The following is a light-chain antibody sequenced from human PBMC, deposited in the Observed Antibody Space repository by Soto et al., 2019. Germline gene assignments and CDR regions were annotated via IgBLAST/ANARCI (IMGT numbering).Light chain of an antibody. CDR3: QQYSSSLYT. CDR1: QSVSSNY. CDR2: GAS. V-gene: IGKV3-20*01. Sequence: EIVLTQSPGTLSLSPGEGVTLSCRASQSVSSNYLAWYQHKPGQAPRLIIYGASARATGIPDRFSGSRSGTDFTLTISRLEPEDFAVYYCQQYSSSLYTFGQGTKLEIK. J-gene: IGKJ2*01.